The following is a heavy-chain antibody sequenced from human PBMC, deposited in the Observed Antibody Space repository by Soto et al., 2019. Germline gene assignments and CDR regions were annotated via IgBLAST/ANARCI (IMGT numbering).Heavy chain of an antibody. CDR1: GFNFSGSA. CDR2: IRTRSKKFAT. D-gene: IGHD5-12*01. V-gene: IGHV3-73*01. Sequence: EVQLVESGGGLVQPGDSLKLSCAGLGFNFSGSALHWVRQPSGKGLEWVGRIRTRSKKFATSYATSVRGRFSLSRDDSKNTAFLQMNSLRDDDTGVYFCTGRGGGSLQDIWGQGTLVTVSS. J-gene: IGHJ4*02. CDR3: TGRGGGSLQDI.